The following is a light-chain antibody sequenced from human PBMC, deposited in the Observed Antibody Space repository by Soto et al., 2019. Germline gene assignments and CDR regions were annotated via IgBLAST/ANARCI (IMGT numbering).Light chain of an antibody. CDR3: SSYTSSTHVV. J-gene: IGLJ2*01. CDR1: SSDVGGYNY. Sequence: QSALTQPASVSGSPGQSITISCTGTSSDVGGYNYVSWYQQHPGKAPKLMIYEVSNRPSRVSNRFSGSKSGNTASLTISGLQAEDEADYYCSSYTSSTHVVFGGGTKVTVL. CDR2: EVS. V-gene: IGLV2-14*01.